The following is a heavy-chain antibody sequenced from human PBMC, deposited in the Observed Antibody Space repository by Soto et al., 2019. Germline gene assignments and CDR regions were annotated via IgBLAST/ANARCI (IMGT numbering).Heavy chain of an antibody. Sequence: PGGSLRLSCTTSGFLFNTYAMHWVRQAPGKGLGWVAVISYDGSNKYYADSVKGRFTISRDNSKNTLYLQMNSLRAEDTAVYYCAKVGPTIFGVVISVSYFDYWGQGTLVTVSS. D-gene: IGHD3-3*01. J-gene: IGHJ4*02. V-gene: IGHV3-30*04. CDR1: GFLFNTYA. CDR2: ISYDGSNK. CDR3: AKVGPTIFGVVISVSYFDY.